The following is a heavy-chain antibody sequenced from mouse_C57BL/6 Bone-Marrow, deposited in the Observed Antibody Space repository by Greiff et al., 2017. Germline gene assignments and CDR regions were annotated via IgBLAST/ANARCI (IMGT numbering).Heavy chain of an antibody. CDR3: TREVTGAY. CDR1: GYTFTDYE. D-gene: IGHD2-13*01. Sequence: VQLVESGAELVRPGASVTLSCKASGYTFTDYEMHWVKQTPVHGLEWIGAIDPETGGTAYNQKFKGKAILTADKSSSTAYMELRSLTSEDSAVYYCTREVTGAYWGQGTTLTVSS. J-gene: IGHJ2*01. V-gene: IGHV1-15*01. CDR2: IDPETGGT.